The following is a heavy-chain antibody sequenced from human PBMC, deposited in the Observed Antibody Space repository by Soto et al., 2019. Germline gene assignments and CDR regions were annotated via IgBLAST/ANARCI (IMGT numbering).Heavy chain of an antibody. CDR3: ARGVSGSSGTKNWFDP. CDR1: GYTFTSYY. J-gene: IGHJ5*02. D-gene: IGHD1-26*01. Sequence: QVQLVQSGAEVKKPGASVKVSCKASGYTFTSYYMHWVRQAPGQGLEWMGIINPSGGSTSYAQKFQGRVTMTRDTSTSTVYLELSSLRSEDTAVYYCARGVSGSSGTKNWFDPWGQGPLVTVSS. V-gene: IGHV1-46*01. CDR2: INPSGGST.